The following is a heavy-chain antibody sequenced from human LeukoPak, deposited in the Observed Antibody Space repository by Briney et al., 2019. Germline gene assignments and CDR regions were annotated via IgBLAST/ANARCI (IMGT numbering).Heavy chain of an antibody. J-gene: IGHJ4*02. Sequence: GGSLRLSCAASGLTVSSTFMSWVRQAQGKGLEWVSIIYRGGETYYPDSVKGRFTISRDNSKNMVYLQMNSVRAEDTAVYYCAREVPSGRYGYWGQGTLVTVSS. CDR3: AREVPSGRYGY. CDR2: IYRGGET. CDR1: GLTVSSTF. V-gene: IGHV3-53*01. D-gene: IGHD1-26*01.